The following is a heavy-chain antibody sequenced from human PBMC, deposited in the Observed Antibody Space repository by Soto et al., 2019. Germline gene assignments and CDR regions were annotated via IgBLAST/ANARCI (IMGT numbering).Heavy chain of an antibody. V-gene: IGHV3-30*18. Sequence: QVQLVESGGGVVQPGRSLRLSCAASGFTFSSYGMHWVRQAPGKGLEWVAVISYDGSNKYYADSVKGRFTISRANSKNTLYLQMNSLRAEDTAVYYCAKDFSGSYREGRFAYWGQGTMVTVSS. D-gene: IGHD1-26*01. CDR2: ISYDGSNK. CDR1: GFTFSSYG. CDR3: AKDFSGSYREGRFAY. J-gene: IGHJ4*02.